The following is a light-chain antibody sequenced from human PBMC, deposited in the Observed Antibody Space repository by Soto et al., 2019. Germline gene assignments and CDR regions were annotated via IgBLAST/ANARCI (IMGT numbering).Light chain of an antibody. Sequence: QSVLTQPPSVSGAPGQRVTISCTGSSSNIGAGYDVHWYQQLPGTAPKLLIYDDSNRPSGVPDRFSGSKSGTSASLANTGLQAEDEADYYCQSYDSSLSGYVFGTGTKLTVL. V-gene: IGLV1-40*01. CDR3: QSYDSSLSGYV. CDR1: SSNIGAGYD. J-gene: IGLJ1*01. CDR2: DDS.